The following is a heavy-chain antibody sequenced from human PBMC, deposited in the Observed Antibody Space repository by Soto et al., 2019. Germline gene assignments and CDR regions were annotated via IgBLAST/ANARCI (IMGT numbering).Heavy chain of an antibody. Sequence: SETLSLTCGVSGDSIMGRRFWWGWVRQSPGKGLEWVGSVSYSGDTFYNPSLKNRVTISLDTSNNRFSLRLNFVTAADTAVYYCARSDGRYWGQGTLVTVSS. CDR3: ARSDGRY. V-gene: IGHV4-39*02. CDR2: VSYSGDT. J-gene: IGHJ4*02. CDR1: GDSIMGRRFW.